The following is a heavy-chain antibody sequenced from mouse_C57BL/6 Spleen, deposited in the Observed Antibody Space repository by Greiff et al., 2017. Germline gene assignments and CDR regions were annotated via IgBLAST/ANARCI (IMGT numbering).Heavy chain of an antibody. CDR1: GYTFTGYW. CDR3: ARKDYSNYLAWFAD. V-gene: IGHV1-9*01. CDR2: ILPGSGST. J-gene: IGHJ3*01. D-gene: IGHD2-5*01. Sequence: QVQLQQSGAELMKPGASVKLSCKATGYTFTGYWIEWVKQRPGHGLEWIGEILPGSGSTNYNEKFKGKATFTADTSTNTAYMQLRSLTTEDSALYYCARKDYSNYLAWFADWGQGTLVTVSA.